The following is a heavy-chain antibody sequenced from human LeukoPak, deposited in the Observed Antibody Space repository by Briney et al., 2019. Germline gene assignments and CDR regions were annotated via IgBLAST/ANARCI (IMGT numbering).Heavy chain of an antibody. V-gene: IGHV2-70*04. CDR3: ARGIAVAGNFDY. CDR1: GFSLSTSGMR. D-gene: IGHD6-19*01. J-gene: IGHJ4*02. CDR2: IDWDDDK. Sequence: SGPTLVNPTQTLTLTCTFSGFSLSTSGMRVSWIRQPPGKALEWLARIDWDDDKFYSTSLKTRLTISKDTSKNQVVLTMANMDPVDTATYYCARGIAVAGNFDYWGQGTLVTVSS.